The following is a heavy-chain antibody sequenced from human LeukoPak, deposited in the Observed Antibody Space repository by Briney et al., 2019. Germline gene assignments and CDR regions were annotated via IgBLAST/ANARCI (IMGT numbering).Heavy chain of an antibody. CDR3: ARDHYYASGSYSDAFDI. J-gene: IGHJ3*02. CDR2: IYSAKTN. CDR1: GASISRSY. V-gene: IGHV4-4*08. D-gene: IGHD3-10*01. Sequence: SETLSLTCTVSGASISRSYWSWLRQFPGKGVEWIGYIYSAKTNIYNPSLNSRATISADKSNNRVSLHLTSVTAADTAVYYCARDHYYASGSYSDAFDIWGQGTMVTVSS.